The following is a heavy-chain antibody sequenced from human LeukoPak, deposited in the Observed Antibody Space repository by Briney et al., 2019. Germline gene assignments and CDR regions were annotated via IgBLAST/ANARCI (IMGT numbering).Heavy chain of an antibody. CDR2: ISSSSSYI. CDR1: GFTFSSYS. Sequence: GGSLRLSCAASGFTFSSYSMNWVRQAPGKGLDWVSSISSSSSYIYYADSVKGRFTISRDNAKNSLYLQMNSLRAEDTAVYYCARDLHDFWSYGMDVWGQGTTVTVSS. J-gene: IGHJ6*02. V-gene: IGHV3-21*01. D-gene: IGHD3-3*01. CDR3: ARDLHDFWSYGMDV.